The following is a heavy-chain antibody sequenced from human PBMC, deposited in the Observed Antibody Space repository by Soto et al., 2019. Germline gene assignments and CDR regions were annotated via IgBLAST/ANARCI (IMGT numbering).Heavy chain of an antibody. V-gene: IGHV3-23*01. D-gene: IGHD3-22*01. CDR3: AKLARTMIVVDFLDAFDI. CDR2: ISGSGGST. Sequence: GGSLRLSCAASGFTFSSYAMSWVRQAPGKGLEWVSAISGSGGSTYYADSVKGRFTISRDNSKNTLYLQMNSLRAEDTAVYYCAKLARTMIVVDFLDAFDIWGQGTMVTVSS. CDR1: GFTFSSYA. J-gene: IGHJ3*02.